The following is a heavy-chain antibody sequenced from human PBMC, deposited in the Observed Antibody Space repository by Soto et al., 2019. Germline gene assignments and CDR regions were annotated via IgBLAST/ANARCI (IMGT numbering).Heavy chain of an antibody. Sequence: LSLTCPVSGGSISSGDYYWSWIRPPPGKGLEWIGYIYYSGSTYYNPSLKSRVTISVDTSKNQFSLKLSSVTAADTAVYYCARVPIITGTTRFDDWGQGTLVTVSS. CDR1: GGSISSGDYY. D-gene: IGHD1-7*01. J-gene: IGHJ4*02. V-gene: IGHV4-30-4*01. CDR3: ARVPIITGTTRFDD. CDR2: IYYSGST.